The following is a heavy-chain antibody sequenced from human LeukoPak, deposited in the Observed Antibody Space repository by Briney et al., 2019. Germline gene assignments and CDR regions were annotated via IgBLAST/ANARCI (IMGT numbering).Heavy chain of an antibody. J-gene: IGHJ4*02. CDR1: GFTFSSYA. D-gene: IGHD6-6*01. Sequence: HPGGSLRLSCAASGFTFSSYAMSWVRQAPGKGQEWVSAISGSGGSTYYADSVKGRFTISRDNSKNTLYLQMNSLRAEDTAVYYCAADSSFNDYWGQGTLVTVSS. CDR3: AADSSFNDY. CDR2: ISGSGGST. V-gene: IGHV3-23*01.